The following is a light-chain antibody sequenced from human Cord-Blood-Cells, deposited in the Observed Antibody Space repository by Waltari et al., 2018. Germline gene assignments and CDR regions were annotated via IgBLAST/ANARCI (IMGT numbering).Light chain of an antibody. J-gene: IGLJ2*01. CDR1: ILRSYF. CDR2: GKN. Sequence: SSELTQDPAVSVALGQTVRITCQVEILRSYFASWYQQKPGQAPVLVIYGKNNRPSGIPDRFSGSSSGNTASLTITGAQAEDEADYYCNSRDSSGNHVVFGGGTKLTVL. CDR3: NSRDSSGNHVV. V-gene: IGLV3-19*01.